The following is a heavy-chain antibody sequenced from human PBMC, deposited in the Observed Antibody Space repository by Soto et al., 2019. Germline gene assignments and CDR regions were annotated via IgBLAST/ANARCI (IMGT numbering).Heavy chain of an antibody. D-gene: IGHD3-22*01. CDR1: GYTFTSYG. CDR3: ARAPYYYDSSGYYPIDY. V-gene: IGHV1-18*01. CDR2: ISAYNGNT. Sequence: SVKVSCKASGYTFTSYGISWVRQAPGQGLEWMVWISAYNGNTNYAQKLQGRVTMTTDTSTSTAYMELRSLRSDDTAVYYCARAPYYYDSSGYYPIDYWGQGTLVTVSS. J-gene: IGHJ4*02.